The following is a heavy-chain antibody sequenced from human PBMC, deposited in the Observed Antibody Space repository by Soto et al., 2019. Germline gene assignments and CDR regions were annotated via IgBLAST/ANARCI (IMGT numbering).Heavy chain of an antibody. V-gene: IGHV1-18*01. CDR2: ISAYNGNT. J-gene: IGHJ4*02. Sequence: QVQLVQSGAEVKKPGASVKVSCKASNYTFTNYGISWVRQAPGQGLEWMGWISAYNGNTNYAQKLQGRVTMTTDTSTSTAYMELRSLRSDDTAVYYCAREGRDYYERSGYYYGPFFDYWGQGTLVTVSS. CDR3: AREGRDYYERSGYYYGPFFDY. CDR1: NYTFTNYG. D-gene: IGHD3-22*01.